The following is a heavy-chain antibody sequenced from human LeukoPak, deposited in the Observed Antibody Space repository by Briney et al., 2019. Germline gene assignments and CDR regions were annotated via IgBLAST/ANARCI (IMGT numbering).Heavy chain of an antibody. CDR3: ARVIRPTGYYSNPKSGSFDF. J-gene: IGHJ4*02. Sequence: SETLSLTCAVSGGSISSSHHYWGWIRQPPGKGLEWIGSIYSSGSTYYRPSLMTRVTITVDTAKNQFSLKLSSVTAADTAVYYCARVIRPTGYYSNPKSGSFDFWGQGTLVTVSS. CDR2: IYSSGST. V-gene: IGHV4-39*01. CDR1: GGSISSSHHY. D-gene: IGHD3-9*01.